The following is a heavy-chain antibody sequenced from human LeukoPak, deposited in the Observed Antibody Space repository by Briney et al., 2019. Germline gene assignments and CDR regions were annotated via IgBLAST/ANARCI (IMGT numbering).Heavy chain of an antibody. D-gene: IGHD3-3*01. CDR2: IYPGDSDT. V-gene: IGHV5-51*01. J-gene: IGHJ4*02. CDR1: GYSFTTYW. Sequence: GESLKISCEGSGYSFTTYWIGWVRQMPGKGLEWMGIIYPGDSDTRYSPSFQGQVTISADKSISTAYLQWSSLKASDTAMYYCARSGAYDFWSGSSVDYWGQGTLVTVSS. CDR3: ARSGAYDFWSGSSVDY.